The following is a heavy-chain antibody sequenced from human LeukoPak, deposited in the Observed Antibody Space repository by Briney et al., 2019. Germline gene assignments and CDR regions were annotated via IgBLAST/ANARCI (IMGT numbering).Heavy chain of an antibody. CDR1: GGTFSSYA. J-gene: IGHJ4*02. D-gene: IGHD2/OR15-2a*01. V-gene: IGHV1-69*05. CDR2: IIPIFGTA. Sequence: GASVKVSCKASGGTFSSYAISWVRQAPGQGLEWMGGIIPIFGTANYAQKFQGRVTITTDESTSTAYMELSSLRSEDTAVYYCARLKIFDQPDYYFDYWDQGTLVTVSS. CDR3: ARLKIFDQPDYYFDY.